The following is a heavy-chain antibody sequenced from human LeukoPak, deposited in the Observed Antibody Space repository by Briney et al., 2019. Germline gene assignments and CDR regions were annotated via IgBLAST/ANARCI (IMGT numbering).Heavy chain of an antibody. D-gene: IGHD3-3*01. CDR2: IYPGDSDT. CDR1: GYSFTSYW. Sequence: GESLKISCKGSGYSFTSYWNGWVRQMPGKGLGWMGIIYPGDSDTRYSPSFHGQVTMSADKSINTAYLQWSSLKASDTAIYYCAKIAGGEWLVSFYYYMDVWGKGTTVTISS. CDR3: AKIAGGEWLVSFYYYMDV. V-gene: IGHV5-51*01. J-gene: IGHJ6*03.